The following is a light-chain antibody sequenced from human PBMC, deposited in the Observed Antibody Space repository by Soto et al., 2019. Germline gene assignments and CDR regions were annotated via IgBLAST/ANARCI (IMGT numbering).Light chain of an antibody. CDR2: EVS. Sequence: QSALTQPPSASGSPGQSVTISCTGTSSDVGGYIYVSWYQQHPGKAPKLMIYEVSRRPSGVPERFSGSKSGNTASLTVSGLQGGGGAHYFFSLFAGSNNFGFGTGTKLTVL. J-gene: IGLJ1*01. V-gene: IGLV2-8*01. CDR1: SSDVGGYIY. CDR3: SLFAGSNNFG.